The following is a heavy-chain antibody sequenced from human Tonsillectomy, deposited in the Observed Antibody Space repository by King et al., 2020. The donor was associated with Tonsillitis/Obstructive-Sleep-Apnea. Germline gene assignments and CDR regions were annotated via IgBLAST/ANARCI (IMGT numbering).Heavy chain of an antibody. CDR2: ISSSSSYI. CDR1: GFTFSSYS. D-gene: IGHD4-17*01. Sequence: VQLVESGGGLVKPGGSLRLSCAASGFTFSSYSMNWVRQAPGKGLEWVSSISSSSSYIYYADSVKGRFTISRDNAKNSLYLQMNSLRAEDTAVYYCARDRTSHGDYDAFDICGQGTMVTVSS. V-gene: IGHV3-21*01. J-gene: IGHJ3*02. CDR3: ARDRTSHGDYDAFDI.